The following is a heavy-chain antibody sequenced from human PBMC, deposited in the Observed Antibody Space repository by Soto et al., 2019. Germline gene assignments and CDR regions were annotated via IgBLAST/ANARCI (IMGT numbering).Heavy chain of an antibody. V-gene: IGHV3-30*18. CDR3: AKDVRYYDFWSGYYYSYYGMDV. J-gene: IGHJ6*02. Sequence: GGSLKLSCAASGFTFSSYGMHWVRQAPGKGLEWVAVISYDGSNKYYADSVKGRFTISRDNSKNTLYLQMNSLRAEDTAVYYCAKDVRYYDFWSGYYYSYYGMDVWGQGTTVTVSS. CDR1: GFTFSSYG. D-gene: IGHD3-3*01. CDR2: ISYDGSNK.